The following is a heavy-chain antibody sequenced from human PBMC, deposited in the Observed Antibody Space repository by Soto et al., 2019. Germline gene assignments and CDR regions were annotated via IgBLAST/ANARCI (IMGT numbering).Heavy chain of an antibody. CDR3: ARGLIYDSSGYYFDY. V-gene: IGHV1-46*01. Sequence: ASVKVSCKASGYTFTSYYMHWVRQDPGQGLEWMGIINPSGGSTRYAQKFQGRVTMTRDTSTSTVYMELSSLRSEDTAVYYCARGLIYDSSGYYFDYWGQGTLVTVSS. J-gene: IGHJ4*02. D-gene: IGHD3-22*01. CDR1: GYTFTSYY. CDR2: INPSGGST.